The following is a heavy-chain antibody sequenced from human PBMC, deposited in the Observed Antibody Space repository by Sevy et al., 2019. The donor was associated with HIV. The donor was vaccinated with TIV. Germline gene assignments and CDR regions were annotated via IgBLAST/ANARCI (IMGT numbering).Heavy chain of an antibody. CDR1: GFTFSSHA. D-gene: IGHD6-13*01. CDR3: ARAPGAVIAAGPYDLDY. V-gene: IGHV3-30*04. CDR2: ISYDGSNK. Sequence: GGSLRLSCAASGFTFSSHAMHWVRQAPGKGLEWMTIISYDGSNKNHADSVKGRFTISRDNSKNTQYLQMNSLRPEDTAVYYCARAPGAVIAAGPYDLDYWGQGTLVTVSS. J-gene: IGHJ4*02.